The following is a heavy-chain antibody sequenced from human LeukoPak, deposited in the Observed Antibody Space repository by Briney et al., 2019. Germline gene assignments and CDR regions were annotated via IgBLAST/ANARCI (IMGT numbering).Heavy chain of an antibody. CDR3: ARSTVNTHGMDV. D-gene: IGHD4-17*01. J-gene: IGHJ6*02. CDR2: IYYSGST. Sequence: SETLSLTCTVSGGSISSYYWSWIRQPPGKGLEWIGYIYYSGSTNYNPSLKSRVTISVDTSKNQFSLKLNSVTAADTAVYYCARSTVNTHGMDVWGQGTTVTVSS. CDR1: GGSISSYY. V-gene: IGHV4-59*12.